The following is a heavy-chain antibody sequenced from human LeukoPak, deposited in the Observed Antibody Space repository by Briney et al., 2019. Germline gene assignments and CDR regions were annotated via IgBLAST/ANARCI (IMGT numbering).Heavy chain of an antibody. CDR3: ARADHYYCYYVDV. J-gene: IGHJ6*03. CDR1: GGTFSNYA. CDR2: IIPIYGTT. V-gene: IGHV1-69*05. Sequence: SVKVSCKASGGTFSNYAVSWVRQAPGQGLEWMGGIIPIYGTTNYAQKFQGRVTMTTDTSTSTAYMELRSLRSDDTAVYYCARADHYYCYYVDVWGKGTTVTVSS.